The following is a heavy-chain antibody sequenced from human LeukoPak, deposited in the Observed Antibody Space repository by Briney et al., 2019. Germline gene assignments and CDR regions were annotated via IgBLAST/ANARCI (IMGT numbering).Heavy chain of an antibody. V-gene: IGHV3-23*01. CDR2: INGRGDKT. Sequence: PGGTLRLSCEASGFTFSNSALGWVRQAPGEGLDWVSSINGRGDKTYYADSVKGRFTISRDNSKNSLYLQMNSLRTEDTALYYCAKDVGDVGYGDYLYYFDYWGQGTLVTVSS. D-gene: IGHD4-17*01. CDR3: AKDVGDVGYGDYLYYFDY. J-gene: IGHJ4*02. CDR1: GFTFSNSA.